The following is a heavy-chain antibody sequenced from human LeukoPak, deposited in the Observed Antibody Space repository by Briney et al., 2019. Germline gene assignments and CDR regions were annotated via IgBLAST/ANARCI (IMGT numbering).Heavy chain of an antibody. CDR3: ARDHRITMVRGVSYFDY. J-gene: IGHJ4*02. D-gene: IGHD3-10*01. V-gene: IGHV3-53*01. Sequence: PTGGSLRLSCAASGFTISSNYMSWVRQAPGKGLEWVSVIYSGGSTYYADSVKGRFTISRDNSKNTLYLQMNSLRAEDTAVYYCARDHRITMVRGVSYFDYWGQGTLVTVSS. CDR2: IYSGGST. CDR1: GFTISSNY.